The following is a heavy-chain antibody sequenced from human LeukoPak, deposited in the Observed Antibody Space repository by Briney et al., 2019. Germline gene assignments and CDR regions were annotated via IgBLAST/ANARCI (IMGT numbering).Heavy chain of an antibody. CDR3: ARVRGVIITNYYYGMDV. CDR2: INPNSGGT. D-gene: IGHD3-10*01. CDR1: GYTFTGYY. V-gene: IGHV1-2*02. J-gene: IGHJ6*02. Sequence: ASVKVSCKASGYTFTGYYMHWVRQAPGQGLEWMGWINPNSGGTNYAQKFQGRVAMTRDTSISTAYMELSRLRSDDTAVYYCARVRGVIITNYYYGMDVWGQGTTVTVSS.